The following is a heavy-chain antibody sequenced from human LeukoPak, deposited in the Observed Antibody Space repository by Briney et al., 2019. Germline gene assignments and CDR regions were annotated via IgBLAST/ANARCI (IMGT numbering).Heavy chain of an antibody. V-gene: IGHV4-34*01. Sequence: SETLSLTCAVYGGSFSGYYWSWIRQPPGKGLEWIGEINHSGSTNYNPSLKSRVTISVDTSENQFSLKLSSVTAADTAVYYCARESDFWSGYLDYWGQGTLVTVSS. CDR1: GGSFSGYY. D-gene: IGHD3-3*01. CDR2: INHSGST. CDR3: ARESDFWSGYLDY. J-gene: IGHJ4*02.